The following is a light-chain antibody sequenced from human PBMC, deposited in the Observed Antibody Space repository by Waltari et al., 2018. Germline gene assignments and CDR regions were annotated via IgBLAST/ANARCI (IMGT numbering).Light chain of an antibody. V-gene: IGLV4-69*01. CDR3: QTGGHGTWV. Sequence: QLVLTQSPSASASLGDSVKLTCTLSSGHSSNIIAWHQQQPEKGPRYLMKVNSDGSHSKGDEIPDRFSGSSSGAERYLTLSSVQSEDEADYYCQTGGHGTWVFGGGTTLTVL. J-gene: IGLJ3*02. CDR1: SGHSSNI. CDR2: VNSDGSH.